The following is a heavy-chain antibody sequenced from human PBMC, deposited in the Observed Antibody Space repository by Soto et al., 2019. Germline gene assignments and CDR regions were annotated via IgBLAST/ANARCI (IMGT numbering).Heavy chain of an antibody. CDR2: IIPIFGTA. J-gene: IGHJ3*01. D-gene: IGHD3-16*01. Sequence: SVKVSCKASGGTFSSYAISWVRQAPGQGLEWMGGIIPIFGTANYAQKFQGRVTITADNSKNTLYLQMNDLRADDTALYYCAKAYASATGHALDVWGHGTMVTVSS. V-gene: IGHV1-69*06. CDR1: GGTFSSYA. CDR3: AKAYASATGHALDV.